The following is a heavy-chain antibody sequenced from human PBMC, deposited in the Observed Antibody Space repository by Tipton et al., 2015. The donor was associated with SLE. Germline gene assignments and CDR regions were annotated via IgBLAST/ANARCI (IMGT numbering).Heavy chain of an antibody. CDR3: ASPRWGTGWFDP. D-gene: IGHD3-16*01. V-gene: IGHV4-34*01. CDR1: GGSFSGYC. CDR2: INHSGST. Sequence: TLSLTCAVYGGSFSGYCWSWIRQPPGKGLEWIGEINHSGSTNYNPSLKSRVTISVDTSKNQFSLKLSSVTAADTAVYYCASPRWGTGWFDPWGQGTLVTVSS. J-gene: IGHJ5*02.